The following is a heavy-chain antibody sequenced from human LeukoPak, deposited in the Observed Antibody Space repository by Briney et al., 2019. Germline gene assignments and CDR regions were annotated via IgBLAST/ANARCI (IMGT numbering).Heavy chain of an antibody. Sequence: QPGGSLRLSCAASGFTFSSYSMNWVRQAPGKGLEWVSYISSSSSTIYYADSVKGRFTISRDNAKNSLNLQMNSLRAEDTAVYYCATLVVSAAMGNWGQGTLVTVSS. V-gene: IGHV3-48*04. CDR3: ATLVVSAAMGN. J-gene: IGHJ4*02. CDR2: ISSSSSTI. D-gene: IGHD2-2*01. CDR1: GFTFSSYS.